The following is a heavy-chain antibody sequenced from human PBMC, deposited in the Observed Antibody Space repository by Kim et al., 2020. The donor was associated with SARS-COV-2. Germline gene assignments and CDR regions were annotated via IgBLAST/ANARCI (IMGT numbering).Heavy chain of an antibody. Sequence: GGSLRLSCAASGFTFSSYAMHWVRQAPGKGLEWVAVISYDGSNKYYADSVKGRFTISRDNSKNTLYLQMNSLRAEDTAVYYCAHTTSGSYFGAFDIWGQGTMVTVSS. CDR3: AHTTSGSYFGAFDI. V-gene: IGHV3-30-3*01. CDR2: ISYDGSNK. J-gene: IGHJ3*02. D-gene: IGHD1-26*01. CDR1: GFTFSSYA.